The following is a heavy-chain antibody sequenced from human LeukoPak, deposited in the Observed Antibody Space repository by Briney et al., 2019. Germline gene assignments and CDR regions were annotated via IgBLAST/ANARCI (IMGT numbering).Heavy chain of an antibody. CDR1: GFTFSSYW. V-gene: IGHV3-7*03. J-gene: IGHJ4*02. D-gene: IGHD3-10*01. Sequence: PGGSLRLSCAASGFTFSSYWMTWVRRAPGKGLEWVAKIKQDGSEMSYVDSVEGRLTISRDNAKNTLYLQMHSLRAEDTAVYYCAKDDAWLRFGEWSQGTLVTVSS. CDR3: AKDDAWLRFGE. CDR2: IKQDGSEM.